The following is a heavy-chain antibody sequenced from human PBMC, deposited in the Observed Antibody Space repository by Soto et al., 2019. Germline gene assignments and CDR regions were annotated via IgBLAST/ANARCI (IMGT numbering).Heavy chain of an antibody. J-gene: IGHJ4*02. CDR2: SRNKANSYST. CDR1: GFTFSDHN. CDR3: ARFSGSYTRGLDY. D-gene: IGHD1-26*01. V-gene: IGHV3-72*01. Sequence: EVQLVESGGGLVQPGGSLRLSCAASGFTFSDHNMDWVLQAPGKGREWVGGSRNKANSYSTEYAASVKGRFTISRDESKNSLYLQMNSLKTEDTAVYYCARFSGSYTRGLDYWGQGTLVTVSS.